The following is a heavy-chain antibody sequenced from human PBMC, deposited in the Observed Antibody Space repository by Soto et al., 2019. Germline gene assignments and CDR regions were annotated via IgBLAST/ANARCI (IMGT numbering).Heavy chain of an antibody. CDR3: AIRASYYDSSGYFDY. Sequence: GGSLRLSCAASGFTFSSYWMHWVRQAPGKGLVWVSRINSDGSSTSYADSVKGRFTISRDNAKNTLYLQMNSLRAEDTAVYYCAIRASYYDSSGYFDYWGQGTLITVSS. CDR1: GFTFSSYW. D-gene: IGHD3-22*01. J-gene: IGHJ4*02. CDR2: INSDGSST. V-gene: IGHV3-74*01.